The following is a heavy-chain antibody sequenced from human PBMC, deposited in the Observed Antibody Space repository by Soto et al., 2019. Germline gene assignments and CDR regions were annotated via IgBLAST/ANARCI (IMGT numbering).Heavy chain of an antibody. D-gene: IGHD2-2*01. V-gene: IGHV1-24*01. CDR3: ATPRSTSLINWFDP. J-gene: IGHJ5*02. CDR1: GYTLTELS. Sequence: ASEKVSCKVSGYTLTELSMHWVRQAPGKGLEWMGGFDPEDGETIYAQKFQGRVTMTEDTSTDTAYMELSSLRSEDTAVYYCATPRSTSLINWFDPWGQGTLVTVSS. CDR2: FDPEDGET.